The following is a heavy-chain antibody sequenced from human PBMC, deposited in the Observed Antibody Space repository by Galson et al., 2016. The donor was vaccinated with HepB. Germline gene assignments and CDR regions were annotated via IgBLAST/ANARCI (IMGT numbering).Heavy chain of an antibody. D-gene: IGHD1-7*01. CDR3: ARIIKTGTTSHFDY. CDR1: GITFNTYN. CDR2: IGTSSSPI. Sequence: SLRLSCAASGITFNTYNMVWVRQAPGKGLEWVSYIGTSSSPISYRDSVKGRFTISRDNTKNSLYLQLNSLRAEDTAVYYCARIIKTGTTSHFDYWGQGTLVTVSS. V-gene: IGHV3-21*01. J-gene: IGHJ4*02.